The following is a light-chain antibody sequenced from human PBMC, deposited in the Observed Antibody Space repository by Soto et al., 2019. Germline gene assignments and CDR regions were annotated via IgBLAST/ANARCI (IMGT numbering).Light chain of an antibody. CDR2: AAS. J-gene: IGKJ5*01. V-gene: IGKV1-8*01. Sequence: AIRMTQSPSSLSASTGARVTITCRASQGISSYLAWYQQKPGKAPKLLIYAASTLQSGVPSRFSGSGSGTDFTLTISCLQYEDFATYYCQQYYSYPITFGQGTRLEIK. CDR1: QGISSY. CDR3: QQYYSYPIT.